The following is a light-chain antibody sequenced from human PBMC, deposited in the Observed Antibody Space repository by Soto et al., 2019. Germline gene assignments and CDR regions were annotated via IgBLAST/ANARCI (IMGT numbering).Light chain of an antibody. CDR2: DVS. Sequence: QSVLTQPASVSGSPGQSITISCTGTSSDVGGYNYVSWYQQHPGKAPKLMIYDVSNRPSGVSNRFSGSKSGNTASLTISGLQAEDEVDYYCSSYTSSSTLYVFGTGTKLTVL. J-gene: IGLJ1*01. CDR3: SSYTSSSTLYV. V-gene: IGLV2-14*01. CDR1: SSDVGGYNY.